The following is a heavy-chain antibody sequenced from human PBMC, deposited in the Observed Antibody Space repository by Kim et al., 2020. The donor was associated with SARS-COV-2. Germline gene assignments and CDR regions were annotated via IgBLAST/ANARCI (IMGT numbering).Heavy chain of an antibody. CDR2: GST. V-gene: IGHV3-23*01. D-gene: IGHD2-15*01. Sequence: GSTYYADTVKGRFTISRDNSKNTLYLQMNSLRAEDTAVYYCAKDTGWRGYWGQGTLVTVSS. CDR3: AKDTGWRGY. J-gene: IGHJ4*02.